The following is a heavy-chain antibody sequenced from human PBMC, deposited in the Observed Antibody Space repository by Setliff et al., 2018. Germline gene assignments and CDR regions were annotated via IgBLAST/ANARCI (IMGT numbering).Heavy chain of an antibody. D-gene: IGHD1-1*01. CDR1: GYTFTDYY. CDR3: ARTDYYYYYIDV. Sequence: ASVKVSCKASGYTFTDYYMHWVQQAPGKGLEWMGRVDPEDGETIYAEKFQGRVTITADTSTDTAYMELSSLRSEDTAVYYCARTDYYYYYIDVWGKGTTVTVSS. J-gene: IGHJ6*03. V-gene: IGHV1-69-2*01. CDR2: VDPEDGET.